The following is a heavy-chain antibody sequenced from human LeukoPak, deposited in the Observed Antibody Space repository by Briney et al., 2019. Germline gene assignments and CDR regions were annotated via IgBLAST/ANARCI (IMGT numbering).Heavy chain of an antibody. J-gene: IGHJ4*02. D-gene: IGHD6-13*01. CDR2: IYYSGTT. Sequence: SETLSLTCTVSGGSISSYYWCWIRQPPGKGLEWIGYIYYSGTTNYNPSLKSRVTISVDTSKNQLSLKLSSVTAADTAVYYCARGVYIAAAQYGYWGQGTLVTVSS. CDR1: GGSISSYY. CDR3: ARGVYIAAAQYGY. V-gene: IGHV4-59*01.